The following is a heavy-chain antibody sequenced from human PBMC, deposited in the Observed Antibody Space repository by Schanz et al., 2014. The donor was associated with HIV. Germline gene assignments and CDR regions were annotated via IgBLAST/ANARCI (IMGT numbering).Heavy chain of an antibody. J-gene: IGHJ4*02. CDR1: GFSFSNFG. CDR2: ISYDGRNK. CDR3: ARQGLRFSFWLDY. D-gene: IGHD4-17*01. Sequence: QVQLVESGGGVVQPGRSLRLSCAASGFSFSNFGMHWVRQAPGKGLEWVAVISYDGRNKYYADSVKGRLTISRDNSKNTLYLQMNNLRAEDTAVYGCARQGLRFSFWLDYWGQGTPVTVSS. V-gene: IGHV3-30*03.